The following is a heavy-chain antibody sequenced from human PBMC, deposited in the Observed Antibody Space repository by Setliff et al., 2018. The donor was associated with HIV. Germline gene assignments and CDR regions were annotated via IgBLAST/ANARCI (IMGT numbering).Heavy chain of an antibody. CDR2: IRTKAFGGAT. CDR1: GLTFSSYS. J-gene: IGHJ4*02. CDR3: TPRFGEMKVPFDQ. D-gene: IGHD3-10*01. Sequence: GGSLRLSCVASGLTFSSYSMNWVRQAPGKGLEWVGMIRTKAFGGATEYAASVRDRFTISRDDSRNIAYLQMTSLKTEDTAVYYCTPRFGEMKVPFDQWGQGTLVTVSS. V-gene: IGHV3-49*04.